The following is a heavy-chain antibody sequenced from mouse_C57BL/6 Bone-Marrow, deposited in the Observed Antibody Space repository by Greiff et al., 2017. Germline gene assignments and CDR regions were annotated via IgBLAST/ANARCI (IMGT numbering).Heavy chain of an antibody. V-gene: IGHV14-1*01. J-gene: IGHJ1*03. Sequence: EVQLQQSGAELVRPGASVKLSCTASGFTIKDYYMHWVKQRPEQGLEWIGRIDPEDGDTEYAPKFQGKATMTADTSSNTAYLQLSSLTSEDTAVYYCTTRYGSSYWYFDVWGTGTTVTVSS. CDR1: GFTIKDYY. CDR3: TTRYGSSYWYFDV. CDR2: IDPEDGDT. D-gene: IGHD1-1*01.